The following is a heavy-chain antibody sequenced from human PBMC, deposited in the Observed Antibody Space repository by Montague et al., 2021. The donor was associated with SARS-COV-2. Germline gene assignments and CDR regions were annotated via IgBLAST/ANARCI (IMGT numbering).Heavy chain of an antibody. Sequence: ETLSLTCAVYGGSFSGYYWSWIRQPPGKGLEWIGEINHSVSTNYNPSLKSRVPISVDTSKNQFPLKLSSVTAADTAVYYCARSVNQQWLRSDPGACFGYWGQGTLVGVSS. V-gene: IGHV4-34*01. D-gene: IGHD6-19*01. CDR3: ARSVNQQWLRSDPGACFGY. CDR2: INHSVST. CDR1: GGSFSGYY. J-gene: IGHJ4*02.